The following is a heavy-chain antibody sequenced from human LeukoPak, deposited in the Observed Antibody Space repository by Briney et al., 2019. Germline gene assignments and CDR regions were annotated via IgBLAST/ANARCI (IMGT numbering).Heavy chain of an antibody. CDR2: ISGSGGST. CDR3: AKDIGFLWFGERGGMDV. CDR1: GFTFSSYA. D-gene: IGHD3-10*01. Sequence: PGGSLRLSCAASGFTFSSYAMSWVRQAPGKGLEWVSAISGSGGSTYYADSVKGRFTISRDNAKNSLYLQMNSLRAEDTALYYCAKDIGFLWFGERGGMDVWGQGTTVTVSS. V-gene: IGHV3-23*01. J-gene: IGHJ6*02.